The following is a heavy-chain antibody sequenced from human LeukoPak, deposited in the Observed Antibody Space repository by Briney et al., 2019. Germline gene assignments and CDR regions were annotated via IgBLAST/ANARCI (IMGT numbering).Heavy chain of an antibody. CDR2: TSPAGNEI. Sequence: GRSLRLSCAASGFSFSSFALHWVRQAPGKGLEWVAATSPAGNEIYYADSVKGRFTISRDNSNNTLYLQMNSLRPEDTAVYYCARVEMPIIAVFDYWGQGTLVTVS. CDR1: GFSFSSFA. CDR3: ARVEMPIIAVFDY. J-gene: IGHJ4*02. V-gene: IGHV3-30*01. D-gene: IGHD5-24*01.